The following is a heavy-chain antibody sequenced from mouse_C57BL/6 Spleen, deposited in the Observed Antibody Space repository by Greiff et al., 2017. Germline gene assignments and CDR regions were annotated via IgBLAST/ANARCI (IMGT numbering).Heavy chain of an antibody. CDR2: IWGDGST. J-gene: IGHJ3*01. D-gene: IGHD3-3*01. Sequence: QVQLKESGPGLVAPSQSLSITCTVSGFSLTSYCVSWVRQPPGKGLEWLGVIWGDGSTNYYSDLISSLSTSKENSKSQVFLKLNSLQADDAAAYYCAKGGGLGAWFACWGQGALVTVSA. CDR1: GFSLTSYC. CDR3: AKGGGLGAWFAC. V-gene: IGHV2-3*01.